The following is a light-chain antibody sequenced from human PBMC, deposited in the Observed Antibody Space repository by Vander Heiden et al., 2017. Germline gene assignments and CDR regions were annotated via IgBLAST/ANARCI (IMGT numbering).Light chain of an antibody. Sequence: SSELTQDPAVSVALGQTVRITCQGDSLRSYYASWYQQKPGQAPVLVIYGKNNRPSGIPDRFSGSSSGNTASSTITGAQAEDEADDYCNSRDSSGNPQGVFGGGTKLTVL. CDR3: NSRDSSGNPQGV. CDR1: SLRSYY. V-gene: IGLV3-19*01. J-gene: IGLJ2*01. CDR2: GKN.